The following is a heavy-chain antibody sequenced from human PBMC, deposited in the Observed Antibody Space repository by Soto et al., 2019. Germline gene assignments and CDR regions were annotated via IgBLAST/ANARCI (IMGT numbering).Heavy chain of an antibody. Sequence: QVQLQQWGAGLLKPSETLSLTCAVYGGSFSGYYWSWIRQPPGKGLEWIGEINHSGSTNYNPSLKSRVTISVDTSKNQFSLKLSSVTAADTAVYYCARGPNVRLRNRLFDSWGQGTLVTVSS. D-gene: IGHD5-12*01. V-gene: IGHV4-34*01. CDR1: GGSFSGYY. CDR2: INHSGST. J-gene: IGHJ4*02. CDR3: ARGPNVRLRNRLFDS.